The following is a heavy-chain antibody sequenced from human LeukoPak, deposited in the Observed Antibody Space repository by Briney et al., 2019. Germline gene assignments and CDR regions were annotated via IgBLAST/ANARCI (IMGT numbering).Heavy chain of an antibody. CDR1: GFTFSSYA. V-gene: IGHV3-23*01. CDR2: ISGSGGST. Sequence: PGGSLRLSCAASGFTFSSYAMSWVRQAPGKGLEWVSAISGSGGSTYYADSVKGRFTTSRDNSKNTLYLEMNSLRAEDTAVYYCAKFRDGSSWVLFDPWGQGTLVTVSS. CDR3: AKFRDGSSWVLFDP. D-gene: IGHD6-13*01. J-gene: IGHJ5*02.